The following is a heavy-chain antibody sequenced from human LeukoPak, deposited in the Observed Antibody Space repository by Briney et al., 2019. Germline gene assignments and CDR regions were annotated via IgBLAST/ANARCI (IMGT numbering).Heavy chain of an antibody. D-gene: IGHD5-18*01. Sequence: PSETLSLSSTLSVGSLSNYYWNWIRPPPGKALEWIGHIYHSGRTTYNPPLTGRVTMSVDTSKNQFSLKLTSVTAADTAVYYCARTEYSYHFSLDYWGQGTLVTVSS. J-gene: IGHJ4*02. CDR1: VGSLSNYY. CDR2: IYHSGRT. CDR3: ARTEYSYHFSLDY. V-gene: IGHV4-59*08.